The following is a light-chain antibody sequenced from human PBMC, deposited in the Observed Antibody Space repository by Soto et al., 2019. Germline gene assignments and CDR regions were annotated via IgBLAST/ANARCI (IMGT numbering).Light chain of an antibody. CDR3: QQYGSSPPSVT. J-gene: IGKJ5*01. Sequence: EIVLTQSPGTLSLSPGERVTLSFSASQSVSSAYLAWYQQKRGQAPRLLIYGASNRATGIPDRFSGSGSGTDFTLTISRLEPEDFAVYYCQQYGSSPPSVTFGQGTRLEIK. CDR2: GAS. V-gene: IGKV3-20*01. CDR1: QSVSSAY.